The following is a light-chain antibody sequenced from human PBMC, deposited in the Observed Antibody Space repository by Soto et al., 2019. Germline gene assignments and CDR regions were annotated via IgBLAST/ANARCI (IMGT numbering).Light chain of an antibody. J-gene: IGKJ1*01. CDR1: QYLSSN. CDR3: QLSDSWPRA. V-gene: IGKV3-15*01. Sequence: IVITLSPSTLSVSPGQRVTLSCRACQYLSSNLVWYQQNAGQAPRLLIYGASTRATGVPARFSGSGSGTEFTLTVSSLQSEDFAVYFCQLSDSWPRAFSQGTKVDIK. CDR2: GAS.